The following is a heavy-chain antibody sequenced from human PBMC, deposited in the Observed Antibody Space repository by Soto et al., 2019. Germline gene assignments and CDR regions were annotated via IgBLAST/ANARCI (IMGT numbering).Heavy chain of an antibody. Sequence: PSETLSLTCTVSGGSISNYYWSWIRQPPGKGLEWIGEINHSGSTNYNPSLKSRVTISVDTSKNQFSLKLSSVTAADTAVYYCARVPSPWGQGTLVTVSS. CDR2: INHSGST. V-gene: IGHV4-34*01. CDR1: GGSISNYY. J-gene: IGHJ5*02. CDR3: ARVPSP.